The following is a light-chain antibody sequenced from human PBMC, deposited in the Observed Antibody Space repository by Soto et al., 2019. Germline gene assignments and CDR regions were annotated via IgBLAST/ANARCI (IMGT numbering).Light chain of an antibody. Sequence: EIVMTQSPATLSVSPGERATLSCRASQSVSSNLAWYQQKPGQAPRLLIYAASSRATGIPARFSGSGSGTDFTLTISSLEPEDFAVYYCQQRSNWQGLTFGGGTKVDIK. CDR3: QQRSNWQGLT. CDR1: QSVSSN. V-gene: IGKV3D-11*02. J-gene: IGKJ4*01. CDR2: AAS.